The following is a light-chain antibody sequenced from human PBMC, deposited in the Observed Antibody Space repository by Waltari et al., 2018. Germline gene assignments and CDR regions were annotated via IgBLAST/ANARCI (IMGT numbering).Light chain of an antibody. CDR2: DVS. CDR3: SSYTSSSTLFYV. CDR1: SSDVGGYNY. V-gene: IGLV2-14*01. J-gene: IGLJ1*01. Sequence: QSALTQPASVSGSPGQSITISCTGTSSDVGGYNYVSWYQQHPGKAPKLMIYDVSNRPSGVSNRFSGSKSVNTASLTISGLQAEDEADYYCSSYTSSSTLFYVFGTGTKVTVL.